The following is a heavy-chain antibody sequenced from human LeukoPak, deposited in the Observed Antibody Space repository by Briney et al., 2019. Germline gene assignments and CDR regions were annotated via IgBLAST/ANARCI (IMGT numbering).Heavy chain of an antibody. CDR1: GYSITSGYF. Sequence: TPSETLSLACTVSGYSITSGYFWGWIRQPPGKGLEWIGSIYHSGSTYYNPSLKSRVTISGDTSKNQFSLKLSSVTAADTAVYYCARGDIVLMVYAKKYFNYWGQGTLVTVSS. CDR2: IYHSGST. J-gene: IGHJ4*02. D-gene: IGHD2-8*01. CDR3: ARGDIVLMVYAKKYFNY. V-gene: IGHV4-38-2*02.